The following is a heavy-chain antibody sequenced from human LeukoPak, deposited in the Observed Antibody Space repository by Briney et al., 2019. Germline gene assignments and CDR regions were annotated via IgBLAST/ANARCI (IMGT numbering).Heavy chain of an antibody. Sequence: GGSLRLSCAASGFTFSSYAMHWVRQAPGKGLEWVAVISYDGSNKYYADSVKGRFTISRDNSKNTLYLQMNSLRAEDTAVYYCARTPVGIAARPSFDYWGQGTLVTVSS. J-gene: IGHJ4*02. CDR1: GFTFSSYA. CDR3: ARTPVGIAARPSFDY. V-gene: IGHV3-30-3*01. D-gene: IGHD6-6*01. CDR2: ISYDGSNK.